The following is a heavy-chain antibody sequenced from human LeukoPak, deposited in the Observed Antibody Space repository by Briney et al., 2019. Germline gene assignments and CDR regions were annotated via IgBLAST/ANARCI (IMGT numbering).Heavy chain of an antibody. CDR1: GGTFSSYA. CDR3: ARDLPYSSSWSYYYYGMDV. V-gene: IGHV1-69*04. J-gene: IGHJ6*02. CDR2: IIPILGIA. Sequence: SVKVSCKASGGTFSSYAISWVRQAPGQGLEWMGRIIPILGIANYAQKFQGRVTITADKSTSTAYMELSSLRSEDTAVYYCARDLPYSSSWSYYYYGMDVWGQGTTATVSS. D-gene: IGHD6-13*01.